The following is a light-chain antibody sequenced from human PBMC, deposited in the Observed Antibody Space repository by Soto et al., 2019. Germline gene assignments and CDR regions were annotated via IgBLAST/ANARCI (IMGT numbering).Light chain of an antibody. Sequence: EIVMTQSPATLSVSPGDRVTLSFRASPNIDTNLAWYHQRPGQPPRLLIYGASTLANGSPARLSGSGSGTEVTTTISSRQYEDYAVYCCQKYTNWPPLTFGGGTKVEIK. CDR1: PNIDTN. J-gene: IGKJ4*01. CDR3: QKYTNWPPLT. CDR2: GAS. V-gene: IGKV3D-15*01.